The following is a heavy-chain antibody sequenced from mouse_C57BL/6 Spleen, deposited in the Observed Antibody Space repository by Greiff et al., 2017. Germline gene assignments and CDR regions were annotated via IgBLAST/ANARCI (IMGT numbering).Heavy chain of an antibody. D-gene: IGHD3-2*02. CDR1: GFTFSSYA. J-gene: IGHJ3*01. V-gene: IGHV5-4*01. Sequence: EVMLVESGGGLVKPGGSLKLSCAASGFTFSSYAMSWVRQTPEKRLEWVATISDGGSYTYYPDNVKGRFTISRDNAKNNLYLQMSHLKSEDTAMYYCARDDSSGSAWFAYWGQGTLVTVSA. CDR2: ISDGGSYT. CDR3: ARDDSSGSAWFAY.